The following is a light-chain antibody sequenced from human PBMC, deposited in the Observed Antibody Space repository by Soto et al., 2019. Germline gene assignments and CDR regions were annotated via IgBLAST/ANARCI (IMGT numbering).Light chain of an antibody. Sequence: QSALTQPASVSGSPGQSITISCTGTSSDVGGYNYVSWYQQHPGKAPKLMIYDVSNRPSGVSNRFSGSKSGNTASLTISGLQAEDEADYYCSSYTWSSTLYVVFAGGTQLTVL. CDR2: DVS. CDR1: SSDVGGYNY. J-gene: IGLJ2*01. CDR3: SSYTWSSTLYVV. V-gene: IGLV2-14*01.